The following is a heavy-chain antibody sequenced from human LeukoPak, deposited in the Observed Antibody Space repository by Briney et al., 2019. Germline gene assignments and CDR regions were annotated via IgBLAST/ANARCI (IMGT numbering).Heavy chain of an antibody. CDR2: ISSSSSTI. J-gene: IGHJ4*02. Sequence: PGGSLRLSCVASEFTFSSYNMNWVRQAPGKGLEWVSYISSSSSTIYYADSVKGRFTISRDNAKNSLYLQMNSLRAEDTAVYYCARDLGSSSSEFDYWGQGTLVTVSS. V-gene: IGHV3-48*01. CDR1: EFTFSSYN. D-gene: IGHD6-6*01. CDR3: ARDLGSSSSEFDY.